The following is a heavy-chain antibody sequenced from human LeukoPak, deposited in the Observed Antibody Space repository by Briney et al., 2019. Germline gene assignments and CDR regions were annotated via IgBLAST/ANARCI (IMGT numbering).Heavy chain of an antibody. CDR3: ARGGGGWYGDAFDV. V-gene: IGHV4-4*07. CDR2: FYTSGST. D-gene: IGHD6-19*01. Sequence: SETLSLTCTVSGDSIRRYYWSWIRRPAGKGLEWIGRFYTSGSTIYNPSLKSRVTMSADTSKNHVSLRLSSVTPADTAVYYCARGGGGWYGDAFDVWGQGTVVTVSS. CDR1: GDSIRRYY. J-gene: IGHJ3*01.